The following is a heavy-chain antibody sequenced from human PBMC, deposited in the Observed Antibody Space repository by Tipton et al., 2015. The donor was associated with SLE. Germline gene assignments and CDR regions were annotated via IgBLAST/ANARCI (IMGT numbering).Heavy chain of an antibody. CDR1: GFTLSDYW. CDR3: GSVDYPHYGVDV. J-gene: IGHJ6*02. Sequence: GSLRLSCAASGFTLSDYWMTWVRQAPGKGLEWVANINQDGSRKHYVDSVKGRFSICRDNAKNSGYVQLNSLRAEDTAVYYCGSVDYPHYGVDVWGQGTTVTVSS. D-gene: IGHD3-10*01. CDR2: INQDGSRK. V-gene: IGHV3-7*01.